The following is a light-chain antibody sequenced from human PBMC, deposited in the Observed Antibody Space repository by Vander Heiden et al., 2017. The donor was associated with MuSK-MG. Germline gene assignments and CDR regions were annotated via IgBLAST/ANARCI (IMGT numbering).Light chain of an antibody. CDR1: SSDVGGYNS. V-gene: IGLV2-14*01. J-gene: IGLJ2*01. CDR2: EVI. CDR3: SSYTSTSGLT. Sequence: QSALTQPAPVSGSLGQQITSSCTGTSSDVGGYNSVAWYQQHPGKAPNHMIYEVINRPSGVSDRFSGSKSGNTASLTISGLQAEDEADYYCSSYTSTSGLTFGGGTKLTVL.